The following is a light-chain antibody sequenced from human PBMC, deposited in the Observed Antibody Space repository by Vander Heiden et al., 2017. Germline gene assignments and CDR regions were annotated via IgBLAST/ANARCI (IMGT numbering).Light chain of an antibody. CDR3: QAWESTTVV. CDR1: KLGDKY. V-gene: IGLV3-1*01. J-gene: IGLJ2*01. Sequence: SYELTQPPSVSVSPGQTARITCSGDKLGDKYVCWYQLRPGQTPGFVIFQDTNGPAGSPEPFSGSNSTDTATLTSSGTQAMDEADCNCQAWESTTVVFGGGTKLTVL. CDR2: QDT.